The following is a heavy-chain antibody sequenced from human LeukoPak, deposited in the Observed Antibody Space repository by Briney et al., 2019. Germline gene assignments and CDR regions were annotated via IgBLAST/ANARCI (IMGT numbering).Heavy chain of an antibody. CDR3: AKDSVPYYYGSGSYPDY. CDR1: GFTFDDYA. Sequence: GGSLRLSCAASGFTFDDYAMHWVRQAPGKGLEWVSGISWNSGSTYYADSVKGRFTISRDNSKNTLYLQMNSLTAEDTAVYYCAKDSVPYYYGSGSYPDYWGQGTLVTVSS. V-gene: IGHV3-23*01. D-gene: IGHD3-10*01. CDR2: ISWNSGST. J-gene: IGHJ4*02.